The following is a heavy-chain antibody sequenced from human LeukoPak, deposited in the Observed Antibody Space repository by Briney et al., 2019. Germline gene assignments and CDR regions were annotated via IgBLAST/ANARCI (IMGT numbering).Heavy chain of an antibody. V-gene: IGHV4-34*01. J-gene: IGHJ6*03. CDR3: ARPTSGYSSSLFYYYYMDV. D-gene: IGHD6-13*01. CDR1: GGSFSGYY. CDR2: INHSGST. Sequence: PAETLSLTCAVYGGSFSGYYWSWLRQPPGKGLEWFGEINHSGSTNYNPSLKSRVTISVDTSKNQFSLKLSSVTAADTAVYYCARPTSGYSSSLFYYYYMDVWGKGTPVTVSS.